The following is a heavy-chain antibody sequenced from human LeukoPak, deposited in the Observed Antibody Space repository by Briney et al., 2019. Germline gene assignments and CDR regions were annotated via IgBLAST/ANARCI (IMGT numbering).Heavy chain of an antibody. D-gene: IGHD6-19*01. CDR2: IYTSGST. CDR1: GGSISSYY. V-gene: IGHV4-4*07. Sequence: SETLSLTCTVSGGSISSYYWSWIRQPAGKGLEWIGRIYTSGSTNYNPSLKSRVTMSVDTSKNQFSLKLSSVTAADTAVYYCARDSAVAGTLDAFDIWGQGTMVTVSS. J-gene: IGHJ3*02. CDR3: ARDSAVAGTLDAFDI.